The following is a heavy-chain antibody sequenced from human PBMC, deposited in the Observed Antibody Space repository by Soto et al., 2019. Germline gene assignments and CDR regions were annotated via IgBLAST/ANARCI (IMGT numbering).Heavy chain of an antibody. CDR3: ARHAVRGNRAFDI. CDR1: GGSISSGGYY. Sequence: SETLSLTCTVSGGSISSGGYYWSWIRQHPGKGLEWIGYIYYSGSTYYNPSLKSRVTISVDTSKNQFSLKLSSVTAADTAVYYCARHAVRGNRAFDIWGQGTMVTVSS. J-gene: IGHJ3*02. D-gene: IGHD3-10*01. V-gene: IGHV4-31*03. CDR2: IYYSGST.